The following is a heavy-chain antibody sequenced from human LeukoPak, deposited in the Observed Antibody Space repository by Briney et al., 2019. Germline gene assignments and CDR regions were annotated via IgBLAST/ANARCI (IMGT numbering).Heavy chain of an antibody. CDR3: ARRFTGGGSNWFDP. D-gene: IGHD1-14*01. Sequence: GASVKVSCKASGGTFSSYTISWVRQAPGQGLEWMGRIIPILGIANYAQKFQGRVTITADKSTSTAYMELSSLRSEDTAIYYCARRFTGGGSNWFDPWGQGTLVTVSS. J-gene: IGHJ5*02. CDR2: IIPILGIA. CDR1: GGTFSSYT. V-gene: IGHV1-69*02.